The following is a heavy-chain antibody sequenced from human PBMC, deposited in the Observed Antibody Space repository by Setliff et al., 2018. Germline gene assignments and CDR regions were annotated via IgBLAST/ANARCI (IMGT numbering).Heavy chain of an antibody. D-gene: IGHD5-12*01. CDR3: ARVLGYNGYGNYYIYYFMDV. J-gene: IGHJ6*03. CDR2: TYSSGST. Sequence: SETLSLTCAVYGESISSYHWSWIRQPPGKGLEWIGSTYSSGSTNYNPSLKSRVTISLDTSKNLFSLNLSSVTAADTAVYYCARVLGYNGYGNYYIYYFMDVWGKGTTVTVSS. V-gene: IGHV4-4*08. CDR1: GESISSYH.